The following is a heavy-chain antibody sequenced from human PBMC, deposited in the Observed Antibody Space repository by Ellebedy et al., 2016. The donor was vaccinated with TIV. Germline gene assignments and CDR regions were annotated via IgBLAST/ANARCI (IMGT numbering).Heavy chain of an antibody. Sequence: ASVKVSCKTSGYTFTSYGISWVRQAPGQGLEWMGWISSYNGHTIYAQKFQGRVAMTEDTSTDTAYMELSSLRSEDTAVYYCGRVFGIRVFDYWGQGTLVTVSS. CDR3: GRVFGIRVFDY. CDR2: ISSYNGHT. CDR1: GYTFTSYG. D-gene: IGHD3-3*01. V-gene: IGHV1-18*01. J-gene: IGHJ4*02.